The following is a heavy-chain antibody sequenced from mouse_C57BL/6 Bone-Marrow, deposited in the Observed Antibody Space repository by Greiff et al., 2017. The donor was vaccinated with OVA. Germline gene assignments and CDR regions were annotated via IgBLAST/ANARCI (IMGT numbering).Heavy chain of an antibody. CDR3: ARYSSYYYAMDY. Sequence: EVKLVESGGGLVKPGGSLKLSCAASGFTFSSYAMSWVRQTPEKRLEWVATISDGGSYTYYPDNVKGRFTISRNNAKNNLYLQMSHLKSEETAMYYCARYSSYYYAMDYWGQGTSVTVSS. CDR2: ISDGGSYT. D-gene: IGHD1-1*01. CDR1: GFTFSSYA. J-gene: IGHJ4*01. V-gene: IGHV5-4*03.